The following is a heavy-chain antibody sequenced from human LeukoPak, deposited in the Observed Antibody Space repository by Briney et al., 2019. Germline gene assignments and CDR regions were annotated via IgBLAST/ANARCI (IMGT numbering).Heavy chain of an antibody. Sequence: ASVKVSCKASGYTFTGNHMHWVRQAPGQGLEWMGWINPNSGGTNYAQKFQGRVIMTRDTSISTAYMELSRLRSDDTAVYYCASPMYYYDSSGYRRWFDPWGQGTLVTVSS. D-gene: IGHD3-22*01. CDR1: GYTFTGNH. V-gene: IGHV1-2*02. J-gene: IGHJ5*02. CDR2: INPNSGGT. CDR3: ASPMYYYDSSGYRRWFDP.